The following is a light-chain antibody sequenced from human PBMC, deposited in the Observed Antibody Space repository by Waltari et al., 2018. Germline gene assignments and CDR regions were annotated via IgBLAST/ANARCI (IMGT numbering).Light chain of an antibody. CDR3: HSRDSNGDEL. J-gene: IGLJ2*01. CDR2: GKN. CDR1: SLRTYY. Sequence: SSELPQDPAVSVALGQTVRITCQGDSLRTYYVSWFQQKAGQAPSLVIYGKNNRPSGIQERVAASTSGSRDSLTIIGAQAEDEADYYCHSRDSNGDELIGGGTKVT. V-gene: IGLV3-19*01.